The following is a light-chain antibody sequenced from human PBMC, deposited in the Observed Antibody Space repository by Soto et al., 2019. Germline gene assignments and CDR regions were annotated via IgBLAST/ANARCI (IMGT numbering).Light chain of an antibody. CDR3: QQYNSWPT. V-gene: IGKV3-15*01. Sequence: EIVMTQSPATLSVSPGDRATLSCRASHSVSSNLAWYQQRPGQAPRLLIYGASTRATGVPARFSGSGSGTEFTLTISSLQSEDFALYFCQQYNSWPTFGGGTKVDIK. J-gene: IGKJ4*01. CDR1: HSVSSN. CDR2: GAS.